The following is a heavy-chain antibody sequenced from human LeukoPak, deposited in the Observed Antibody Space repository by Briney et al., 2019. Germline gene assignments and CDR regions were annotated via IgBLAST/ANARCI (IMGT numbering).Heavy chain of an antibody. D-gene: IGHD2/OR15-2a*01. CDR3: SRGGNSPGDF. V-gene: IGHV3-74*01. Sequence: HSGGSLRLSCAASGFTFSSYWMYWVRQAPGKGLACVSRIKTDGSITNYADSAKGRFTISGDNAKNTLYLQMNSLRAEDTAVYYCSRGGNSPGDFWGQGTLVTVSS. J-gene: IGHJ4*02. CDR1: GFTFSSYW. CDR2: IKTDGSIT.